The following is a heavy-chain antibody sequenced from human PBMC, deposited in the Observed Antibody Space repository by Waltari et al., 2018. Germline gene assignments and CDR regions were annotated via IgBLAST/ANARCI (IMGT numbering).Heavy chain of an antibody. J-gene: IGHJ4*02. CDR3: ARASDVYSSTCSGPPCLD. CDR1: GGSFRDYY. Sequence: QVQLQESGPGLVKPSETPSLTCTVSGGSFRDYYWSWIRQPPGKGLEWIGYISYSGTPNYNPSLKSRLTMSVHASKSQFFLNLSSVTAADTAVYYCARASDVYSSTCSGPPCLDWGQGTLVIVSS. CDR2: ISYSGTP. D-gene: IGHD6-13*01. V-gene: IGHV4-59*01.